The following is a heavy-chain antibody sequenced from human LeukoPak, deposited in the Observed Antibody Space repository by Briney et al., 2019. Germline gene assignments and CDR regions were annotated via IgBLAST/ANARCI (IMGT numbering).Heavy chain of an antibody. D-gene: IGHD1/OR15-1a*01. Sequence: GASVKVSCKASGYTFTSYGISWVRQAPGQGLEWMGWINPNSGGTNYAQKFQGRVTMTRDTSISTAYMELSRLRSDDTAVYYCARSLFRNSPVDYWGQGTLVTVSS. CDR2: INPNSGGT. J-gene: IGHJ4*02. CDR1: GYTFTSYG. CDR3: ARSLFRNSPVDY. V-gene: IGHV1-2*02.